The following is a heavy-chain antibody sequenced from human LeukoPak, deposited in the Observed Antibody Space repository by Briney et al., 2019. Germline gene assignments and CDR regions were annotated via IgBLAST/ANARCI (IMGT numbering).Heavy chain of an antibody. Sequence: SETLSLTCTVSGGPINTGYYWNWIRQHPGRGLEWIGQISDSGNTNYNPSLKGRVTMSVDTSQNQFSLKLSSVTAADTAVYYCARGDDHFDYWGQGSLVTVSS. CDR2: ISDSGNT. CDR1: GGPINTGYY. V-gene: IGHV4-31*03. CDR3: ARGDDHFDY. J-gene: IGHJ4*02.